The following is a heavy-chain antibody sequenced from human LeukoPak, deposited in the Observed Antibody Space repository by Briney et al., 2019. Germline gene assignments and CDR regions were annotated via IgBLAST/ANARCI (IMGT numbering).Heavy chain of an antibody. CDR3: ARGIRLTGYHNWFDP. Sequence: GASVKVSCKASGGTFSSYAISWVRQAPGQGLEWMGGIIPIFGTANYAQKFQGRVTITADKSTSTAYMELSSLRSEDTAVYYCARGIRLTGYHNWFDPWGQGTLVTVSP. J-gene: IGHJ5*02. V-gene: IGHV1-69*06. D-gene: IGHD3-9*01. CDR1: GGTFSSYA. CDR2: IIPIFGTA.